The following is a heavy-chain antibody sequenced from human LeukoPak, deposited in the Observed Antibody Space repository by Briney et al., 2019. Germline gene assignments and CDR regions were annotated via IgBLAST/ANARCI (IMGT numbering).Heavy chain of an antibody. D-gene: IGHD5-24*01. Sequence: GGSLRLSCAASGFSVSSNYISWVRQAPGKGLEWVSVIYSGGNTYYADSVKGRFTISRDNAKNSLYLQMNSLRAEDTAVYYCARGLQETLAWLKALSAFDIWGQGTMVTVSS. CDR2: IYSGGNT. CDR3: ARGLQETLAWLKALSAFDI. CDR1: GFSVSSNY. V-gene: IGHV3-53*01. J-gene: IGHJ3*02.